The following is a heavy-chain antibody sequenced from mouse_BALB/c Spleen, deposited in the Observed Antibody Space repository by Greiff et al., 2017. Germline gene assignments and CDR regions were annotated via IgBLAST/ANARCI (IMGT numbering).Heavy chain of an antibody. CDR3: ARGGDDGGFAY. CDR1: GFTFSDYY. CDR2: ISDGGSYT. J-gene: IGHJ3*01. Sequence: EVQLVESGGGLVKPGGSLKLSCAASGFTFSDYYMYWVRQTPEKRLEWVATISDGGSYTYYPDSVKGRFTISRDNAKNNLYLQMSSLKSEDTAMYYCARGGDDGGFAYWGQGTLVTVSA. D-gene: IGHD1-2*01. V-gene: IGHV5-4*02.